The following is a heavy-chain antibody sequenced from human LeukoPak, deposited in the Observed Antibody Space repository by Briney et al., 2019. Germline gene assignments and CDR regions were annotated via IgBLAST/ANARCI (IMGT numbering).Heavy chain of an antibody. Sequence: PSETLALTCTVSGGSISGYYWGWMRQRPGRGLQWIEFISETGSTDYNPPLERRITMSVDNSRNQVSLRVRYATAADTAIYYCARHRRKYTREYHFDSWGQGILVSVSS. V-gene: IGHV4-59*08. CDR1: GGSISGYY. J-gene: IGHJ4*02. D-gene: IGHD6-6*01. CDR3: ARHRRKYTREYHFDS. CDR2: ISETGST.